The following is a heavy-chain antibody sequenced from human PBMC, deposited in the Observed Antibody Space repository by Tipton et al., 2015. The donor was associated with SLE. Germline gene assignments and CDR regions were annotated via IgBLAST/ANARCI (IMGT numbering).Heavy chain of an antibody. CDR2: IYYSGST. CDR1: GGSINTYY. J-gene: IGHJ4*02. V-gene: IGHV4-59*01. CDR3: AGARDTMIVVVITN. D-gene: IGHD3-22*01. Sequence: LRLSCTVSGGSINTYYWSWIRQPPGKGLEWIGYIYYSGSTNYNPSLKSRVTISVDTSKNQFSLKLSSVTAADTAVYYCAGARDTMIVVVITNWGQGTLVTVSS.